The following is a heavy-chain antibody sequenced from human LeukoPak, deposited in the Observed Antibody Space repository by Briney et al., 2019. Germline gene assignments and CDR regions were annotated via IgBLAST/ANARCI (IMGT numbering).Heavy chain of an antibody. D-gene: IGHD6-13*01. V-gene: IGHV1-2*06. Sequence: ASVKVSCKASGYTFTGYYMHWVRQAPGQGLEWMGRINPNSGGTNYAQKVQGRVTMTRDTSISTAYLDLSRLRSDDTAVYYCARDPSSSWSSEWVNYYMDVWGKGTTVTVSS. J-gene: IGHJ6*03. CDR3: ARDPSSSWSSEWVNYYMDV. CDR2: INPNSGGT. CDR1: GYTFTGYY.